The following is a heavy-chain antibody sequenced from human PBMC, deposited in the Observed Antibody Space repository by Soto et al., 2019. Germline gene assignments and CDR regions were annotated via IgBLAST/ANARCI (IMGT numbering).Heavy chain of an antibody. CDR1: GGSIRSSSYY. D-gene: IGHD7-27*01. CDR2: IYYSGST. J-gene: IGHJ6*03. CDR3: ARRGGGGTLTRPDYYYYYMDV. Sequence: QLQLQESGPGLVKPSETLSLPCTVSGGSIRSSSYYWGWIRQPPGKGLEWIGSIYYSGSTYYNPSLKSRVTLAVDTSKNQFSLKLSSVTAADTAVYYCARRGGGGTLTRPDYYYYYMDVWVKGTTVTVSS. V-gene: IGHV4-39*01.